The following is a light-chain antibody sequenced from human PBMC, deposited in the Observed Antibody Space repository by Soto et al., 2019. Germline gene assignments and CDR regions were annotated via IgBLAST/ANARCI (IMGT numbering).Light chain of an antibody. V-gene: IGLV2-14*01. CDR2: DVS. CDR3: SSYTSSSTRPSWV. CDR1: SSDVGGYNY. Sequence: QSALTQPASVSGSPGQSITISCTGTSSDVGGYNYVSWYQQHPGKAPKLMIYDVSNRPSGVSNRFSGSKSGNTASLTISGLQAVDEADYYCSSYTSSSTRPSWVFGGGTKLTVL. J-gene: IGLJ3*02.